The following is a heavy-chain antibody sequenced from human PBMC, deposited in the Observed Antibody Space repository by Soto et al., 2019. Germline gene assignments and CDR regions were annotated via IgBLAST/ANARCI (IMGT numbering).Heavy chain of an antibody. J-gene: IGHJ4*02. CDR2: LYWNDDE. V-gene: IGHV2-5*01. CDR1: GFSLSSSGLG. D-gene: IGHD3-22*01. CDR3: AHSQHSYDGSAGYFDF. Sequence: SGHTLVNPTPSLTLTCAFSGFSLSSSGLGVGWIRQPPGKALERLALLYWNDDERYSPSLRSRLSITKDTSKTQVVLTMTNMDPVDTATYYCAHSQHSYDGSAGYFDFWGQGTLVTVSS.